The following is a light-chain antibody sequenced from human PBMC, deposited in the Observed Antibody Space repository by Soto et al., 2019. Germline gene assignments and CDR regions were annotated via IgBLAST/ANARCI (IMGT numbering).Light chain of an antibody. J-gene: IGKJ3*01. CDR2: DAY. CDR1: HDIVNS. V-gene: IGKV1-33*01. CDR3: QKSDHLPL. Sequence: DIQMTQSPPSLSASVGDKVTITCQASHDIVNSLNWYPDKPGQPPKLVIYDAYNLETGVPSTFSGNGYGTDFTFTISSLRPEDIATYYCQKSDHLPLFGPGTKVDIK.